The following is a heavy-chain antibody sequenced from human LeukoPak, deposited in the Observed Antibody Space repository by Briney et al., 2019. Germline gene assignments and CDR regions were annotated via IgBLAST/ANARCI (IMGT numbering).Heavy chain of an antibody. J-gene: IGHJ5*02. CDR2: ITISGHTK. V-gene: IGHV3-48*03. CDR3: ARGDPHADL. CDR1: GFDLSTYE. Sequence: PGGSLRLSCAASGFDLSTYEMNWVRQAPGKGLEWIADITISGHTKNYADSVKGRFTISRDNARTSLYLQMNSLRVEDTCVYYCARGDPHADLWGQGTLVTVSS.